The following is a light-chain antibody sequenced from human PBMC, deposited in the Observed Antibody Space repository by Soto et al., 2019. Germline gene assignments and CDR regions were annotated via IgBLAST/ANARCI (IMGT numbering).Light chain of an antibody. J-gene: IGKJ1*01. CDR1: QSVRSSY. CDR3: QQYGNSPRT. CDR2: GAS. V-gene: IGKV3-20*01. Sequence: EVVLTQSPGTLSFSTGERTTLSCRSSQSVRSSYVAWYQQKPGQGPRLLIYGASSRATGIPDRFSGSGSGTDFTLTISRLEPEDFAMYYCQQYGNSPRTFGQGTKVDIK.